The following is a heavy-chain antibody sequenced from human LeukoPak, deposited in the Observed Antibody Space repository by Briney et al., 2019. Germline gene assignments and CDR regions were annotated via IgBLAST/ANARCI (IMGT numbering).Heavy chain of an antibody. CDR3: AKEYSSGWYYFDY. CDR1: GFTFSSYG. V-gene: IGHV3-23*01. D-gene: IGHD6-19*01. J-gene: IGHJ4*02. Sequence: GGSLRLSCAASGFTFSSYGMSWVRQAPGKGLEWVSTISGSGGSTYYADSVKGRFTISRDNSKNTLYLQMNSLRAEDTAIYYCAKEYSSGWYYFDYWGQGTLVTVSS. CDR2: ISGSGGST.